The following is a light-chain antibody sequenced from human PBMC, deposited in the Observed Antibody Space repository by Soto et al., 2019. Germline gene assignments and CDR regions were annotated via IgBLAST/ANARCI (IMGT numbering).Light chain of an antibody. J-gene: IGKJ2*01. V-gene: IGKV1-5*03. CDR2: KAS. CDR3: QQYNIYPYL. Sequence: DIQMTQSPSTLPASVGDRVTITCRASQSVSGWLAWYQQKAGKAPKLLSYKASTLETAVPSRCSGSGSGTEYNLNSSRLQPDVSATYCCQQYNIYPYLFGQGPKLELK. CDR1: QSVSGW.